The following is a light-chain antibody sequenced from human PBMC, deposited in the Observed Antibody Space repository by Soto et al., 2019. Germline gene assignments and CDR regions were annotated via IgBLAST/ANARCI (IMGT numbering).Light chain of an antibody. CDR3: SSYTSSSTPV. CDR2: DVS. V-gene: IGLV2-14*01. CDR1: SSDVGGYNY. J-gene: IGLJ2*01. Sequence: QSALTQPASVSGSPRQLITISCTGTSSDVGGYNYVSWYQQHPGKAPKLMIYDVSNRPSGVSNRFSGSKSGNTASLTISGLQAEDEADYYCSSYTSSSTPVFGGGTKLTVL.